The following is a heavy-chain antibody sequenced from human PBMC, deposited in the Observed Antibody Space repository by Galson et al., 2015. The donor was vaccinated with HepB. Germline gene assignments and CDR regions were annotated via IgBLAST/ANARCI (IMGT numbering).Heavy chain of an antibody. D-gene: IGHD1-26*01. CDR3: STWCWGSGIYYDF. CDR1: GFTLSNAW. CDR2: IKSKIDGGTT. J-gene: IGHJ4*02. V-gene: IGHV3-15*01. Sequence: SLRLSCAASGFTLSNAWMTWVRQAPGKGLEWVGRIKSKIDGGTTDYAAPVKGRFTISRDDSKNTLYLQMNSLKTEDTAVYYCSTWCWGSGIYYDFWGQGTLVTVSS.